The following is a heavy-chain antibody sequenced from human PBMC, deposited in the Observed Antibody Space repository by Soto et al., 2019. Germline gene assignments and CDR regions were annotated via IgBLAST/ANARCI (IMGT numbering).Heavy chain of an antibody. CDR1: GFTFSSYG. V-gene: IGHV3-33*01. CDR3: ARGTYYYGSGSYAPGAEKDYYGMDV. Sequence: LRLSCAASGFTFSSYGMHWVRQAPGKGLEWVAVIWYDGSNKYYADSVKGRFTISRDNSKNTPYLQMNSLRAEDTAVYYCARGTYYYGSGSYAPGAEKDYYGMDVWGQGTTVTVSS. D-gene: IGHD3-10*01. J-gene: IGHJ6*02. CDR2: IWYDGSNK.